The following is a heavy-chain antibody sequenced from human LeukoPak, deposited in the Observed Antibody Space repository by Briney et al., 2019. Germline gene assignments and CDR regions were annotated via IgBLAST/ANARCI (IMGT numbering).Heavy chain of an antibody. J-gene: IGHJ6*03. CDR1: GGSLNRFY. D-gene: IGHD5-18*01. CDR3: ARDSPDGYTSGHYFYYLDV. CDR2: IHSGGTT. V-gene: IGHV4-4*07. Sequence: SETLSLTCTVSGGSLNRFYWAWIRQPAGRGLEWIGRIHSGGTTNYNPSLESRLTFSLDTSQNHFSLRLNSVTAADTAVYYCARDSPDGYTSGHYFYYLDVWDKGTTVTVSS.